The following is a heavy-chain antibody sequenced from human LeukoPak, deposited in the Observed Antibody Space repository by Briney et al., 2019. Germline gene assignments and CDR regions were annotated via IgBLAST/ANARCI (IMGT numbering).Heavy chain of an antibody. D-gene: IGHD3-10*02. V-gene: IGHV3-53*01. J-gene: IGHJ4*02. CDR3: AREVCLDY. CDR2: IYSGGST. CDR1: AFTVSSHY. Sequence: AAGSLTLSCAASAFTVSSHYMSWVRQAPGKGLEWVSVIYSGGSTYSADSVKGRFTISRDNSKNTFYLQMNSLRAENTAVYYCAREVCLDYWGQGTLVIVSS.